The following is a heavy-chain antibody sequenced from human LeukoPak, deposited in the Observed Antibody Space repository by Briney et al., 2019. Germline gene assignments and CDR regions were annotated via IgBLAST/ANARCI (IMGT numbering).Heavy chain of an antibody. D-gene: IGHD3-10*01. CDR3: ARGRAAPYYYYGMDV. CDR2: INHSGST. J-gene: IGHJ6*02. CDR1: GGSFSGYY. Sequence: PSEPLSLTCAVYGGSFSGYYWSWIRQPPGKGLEWIGEINHSGSTNHNPSLKSRVTISVDTSKNQFSLKLSSVTAADTAVYYCARGRAAPYYYYGMDVWGQGTTVTVSS. V-gene: IGHV4-34*01.